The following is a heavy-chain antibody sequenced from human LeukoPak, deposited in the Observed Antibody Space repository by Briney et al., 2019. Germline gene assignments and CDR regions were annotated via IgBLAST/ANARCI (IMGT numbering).Heavy chain of an antibody. CDR1: GGTFSSYA. V-gene: IGHV1-69*13. CDR2: IIPIFGTA. J-gene: IGHJ3*02. D-gene: IGHD3-3*01. Sequence: SVKVSCKASGGTFSSYAISWVRQAPGQGLEWMGGIIPIFGTANYAQKFQGRVTITADESTSTAYMELSSLRSEDTAVYYCATDNPLRFLGADDAFDIWGQGTMVTVSS. CDR3: ATDNPLRFLGADDAFDI.